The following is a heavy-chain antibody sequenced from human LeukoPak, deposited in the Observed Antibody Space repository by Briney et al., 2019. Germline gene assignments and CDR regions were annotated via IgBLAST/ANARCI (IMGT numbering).Heavy chain of an antibody. J-gene: IGHJ4*02. CDR2: VYYTGST. CDR1: GGSISSYY. D-gene: IGHD6-13*01. CDR3: ARALIGAAAGLFDY. V-gene: IGHV4-59*01. Sequence: SETLSLTCTVSGGSISSYYWSWVRQPPGKELEWIGFVYYTGSTNYSPSLKSRVTISVDTSKNQFSLKLRSVTAADTAVYYCARALIGAAAGLFDYWGQGTLVTVSS.